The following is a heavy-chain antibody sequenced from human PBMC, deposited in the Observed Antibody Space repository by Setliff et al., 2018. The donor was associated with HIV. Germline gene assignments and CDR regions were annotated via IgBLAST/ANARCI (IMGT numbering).Heavy chain of an antibody. CDR3: ARVIKSALLN. Sequence: LSLTCSVSGGPVSPFSWTWVRQSPGKGLEWIGYLYISGNTDYNPSLRGRVTISRDTSKNESSLILSSVTAADAGVYFCARVIKSALLNWGRGTMVTVSS. CDR2: LYISGNT. CDR1: GGPVSPFS. V-gene: IGHV4-59*02. J-gene: IGHJ4*02.